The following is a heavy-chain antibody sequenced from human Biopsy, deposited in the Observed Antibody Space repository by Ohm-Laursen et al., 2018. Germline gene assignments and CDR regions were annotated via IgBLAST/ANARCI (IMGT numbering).Heavy chain of an antibody. CDR2: IKEDGSLI. Sequence: SLRLSCAASGFTFSNYWLSWVRQAPGKGLEWIANIKEDGSLIYYLDSVKGRFTISRDNAKNSVYLQMHRLRTEDTGVYYCARDVRYLDFWGRGTLVTVSS. V-gene: IGHV3-7*01. CDR3: ARDVRYLDF. J-gene: IGHJ2*01. CDR1: GFTFSNYW.